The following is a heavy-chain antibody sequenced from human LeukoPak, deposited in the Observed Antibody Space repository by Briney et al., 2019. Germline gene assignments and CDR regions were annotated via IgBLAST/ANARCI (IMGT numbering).Heavy chain of an antibody. CDR2: ISYDGRNK. J-gene: IGHJ4*02. Sequence: PGGSLRLSCAASGFTFSSYVMSWVRQAPGKGLEWVAVISYDGRNKFYADSVKGRFTISRDNSKNTVSLQMNSLRTEDTALYYCAKELTTVSFFDSWGQGTLVTVSS. CDR1: GFTFSSYV. CDR3: AKELTTVSFFDS. V-gene: IGHV3-30*18. D-gene: IGHD4-17*01.